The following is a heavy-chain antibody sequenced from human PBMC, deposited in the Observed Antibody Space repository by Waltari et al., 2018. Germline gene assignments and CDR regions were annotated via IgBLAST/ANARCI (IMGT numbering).Heavy chain of an antibody. J-gene: IGHJ3*02. CDR3: ATAKWELPKSGRPIDAFDI. V-gene: IGHV1-24*01. CDR1: GYTLTELS. D-gene: IGHD1-26*01. CDR2: CDPEDGET. Sequence: QVQLVQSGAEVKKPGASVKVSCKVSGYTLTELSMHWVRQAPGKGLEWMGGCDPEDGETIYAQKVQGRVTMTEDTSTDTAYMELSSLRSEDTAVYYCATAKWELPKSGRPIDAFDIWGQGTMVTVSS.